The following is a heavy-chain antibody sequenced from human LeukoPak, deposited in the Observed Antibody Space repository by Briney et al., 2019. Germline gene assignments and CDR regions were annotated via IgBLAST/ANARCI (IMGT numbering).Heavy chain of an antibody. CDR2: VSYSGST. J-gene: IGHJ6*02. V-gene: IGHV4-59*08. CDR1: GGSISSYY. D-gene: IGHD4-17*01. Sequence: PSETLSLTCTVSGGSISSYYCSWIRQPPGKGLEWIGYVSYSGSTNYNPSLKSRVTISLDTSKNQFSPNLRSVTAADTAVYYCARHVSGDYGWLDVWGQGTTVTVSS. CDR3: ARHVSGDYGWLDV.